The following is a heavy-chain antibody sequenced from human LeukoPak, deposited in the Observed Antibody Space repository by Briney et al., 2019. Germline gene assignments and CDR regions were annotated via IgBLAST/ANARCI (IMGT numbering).Heavy chain of an antibody. D-gene: IGHD1-26*01. J-gene: IGHJ4*02. CDR1: GYTFTGYD. CDR2: MNPNTGDT. CDR3: TRGSLSGSSRDY. Sequence: ASVRVSCKASGYTFTGYDINWARQATGQGLEWMGWMNPNTGDTGYAQNFQGRVTMTRNTSIDTAYMEMSGLRSDDTAVYYCTRGSLSGSSRDYWGQGTLVTVSS. V-gene: IGHV1-8*01.